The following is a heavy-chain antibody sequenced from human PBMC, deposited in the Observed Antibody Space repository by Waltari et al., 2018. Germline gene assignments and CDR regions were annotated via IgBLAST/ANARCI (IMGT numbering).Heavy chain of an antibody. J-gene: IGHJ1*01. Sequence: QVQLVESGGGVVQPGRSLRLSCAASGFTFSSYAMHWVRQAPGKGLEWVAVISYDGSNKYYADSVKGRFTISRDNSKNTLYLQMNSLRAEDTAVYYCARDNKGAAQMGYFQHWGQGTLVTVSS. CDR1: GFTFSSYA. D-gene: IGHD2-8*01. CDR2: ISYDGSNK. CDR3: ARDNKGAAQMGYFQH. V-gene: IGHV3-30*01.